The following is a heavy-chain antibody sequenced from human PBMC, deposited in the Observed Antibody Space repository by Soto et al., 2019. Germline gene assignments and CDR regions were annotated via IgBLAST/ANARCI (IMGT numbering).Heavy chain of an antibody. V-gene: IGHV1-2*02. CDR3: ARDQSPSSGWPGMDV. J-gene: IGHJ6*02. D-gene: IGHD6-19*01. CDR2: INPNSGGT. Sequence: QVQLVQSGAEVKKPGASVKVSCKASGYTFTDYYMHWVRQAPGQGLERMGWINPNSGGTNYAQKCQGRVTMTRDTSISTAYLELNRLRSDDTAVYYCARDQSPSSGWPGMDVWGQGTTVTVSS. CDR1: GYTFTDYY.